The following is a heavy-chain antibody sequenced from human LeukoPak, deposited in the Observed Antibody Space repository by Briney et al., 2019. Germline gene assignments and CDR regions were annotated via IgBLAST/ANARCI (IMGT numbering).Heavy chain of an antibody. CDR2: ISSSGSTI. CDR1: GFTFSDYY. CDR3: ARSHCSGGSCYFDY. Sequence: PGGSLRLSCAASGFTFSDYYMSWIRQAPGKGLEWVSYISSSGSTIYYADSVKGRFTISRDTAKNSLYLQMNSLRAEDTAVYYCARSHCSGGSCYFDYWGQGTLVTVSS. D-gene: IGHD2-15*01. J-gene: IGHJ4*02. V-gene: IGHV3-11*01.